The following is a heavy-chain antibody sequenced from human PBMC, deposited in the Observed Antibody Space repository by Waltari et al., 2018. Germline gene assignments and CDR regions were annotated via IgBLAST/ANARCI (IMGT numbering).Heavy chain of an antibody. D-gene: IGHD3-22*01. CDR2: ISYDGSMK. CDR3: ARDPDYYDSSGSNGGAFDL. Sequence: QVQLVESGGGVVQPGRSLRLSCAASGFTFSSYAMHWVRRAPGKGLEWVAVISYDGSMKYYADSVKGRFTISSDNSKKTLYLHMNSLRAEDTALYYCARDPDYYDSSGSNGGAFDLWGQGTMVTVSS. CDR1: GFTFSSYA. J-gene: IGHJ3*01. V-gene: IGHV3-30*04.